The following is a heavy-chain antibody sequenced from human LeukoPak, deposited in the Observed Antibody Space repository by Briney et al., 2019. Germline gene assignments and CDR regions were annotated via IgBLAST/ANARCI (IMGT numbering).Heavy chain of an antibody. V-gene: IGHV3-33*01. CDR3: ARRYCTSTSCSYFDY. CDR1: RFTFSSYG. CDR2: IWYDGSNK. J-gene: IGHJ4*02. Sequence: PGGSLRLSCAASRFTFSSYGIHWVRQAPGKGLEWVPVIWYDGSNKYYADSVKGRFTISRDNSKNTLYLQMNSLRAEDTAVYYCARRYCTSTSCSYFDYWGQGTLVTVSS. D-gene: IGHD2-2*01.